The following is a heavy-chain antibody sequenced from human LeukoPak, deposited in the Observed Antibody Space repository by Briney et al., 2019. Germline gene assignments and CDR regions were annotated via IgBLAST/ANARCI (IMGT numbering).Heavy chain of an antibody. J-gene: IGHJ4*02. CDR1: GYTFTSYD. V-gene: IGHV1-2*02. D-gene: IGHD3-3*01. Sequence: ASVKVSCKASGYTFTSYDINWVRQAPGQGLEWMGWINPNSGGTNYAQKFQGRVTMTRDTSISTAYMELSRLRSDDTAVYYCARGVYDFWSGYYTGEYFDYWGQGTLVTVSS. CDR3: ARGVYDFWSGYYTGEYFDY. CDR2: INPNSGGT.